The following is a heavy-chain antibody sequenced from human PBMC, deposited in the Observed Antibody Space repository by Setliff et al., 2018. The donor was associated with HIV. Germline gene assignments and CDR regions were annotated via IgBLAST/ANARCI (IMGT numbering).Heavy chain of an antibody. CDR2: IGGTGTTI. Sequence: GGSLRLSCAASGFTFSSYEMSWVRQAPGKGLEWVSYIGGTGTTIYYADSVKGRFTSSRDNAKNSLYLQMNSLRAEDTAVYYCARDHVVNGFDVWGQGTMVTVSS. D-gene: IGHD1-1*01. CDR1: GFTFSSYE. V-gene: IGHV3-48*03. J-gene: IGHJ3*01. CDR3: ARDHVVNGFDV.